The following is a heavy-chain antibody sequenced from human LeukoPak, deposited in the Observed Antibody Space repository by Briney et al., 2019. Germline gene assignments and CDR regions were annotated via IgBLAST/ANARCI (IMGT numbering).Heavy chain of an antibody. CDR1: VFTFSGYS. D-gene: IGHD5-18*01. CDR3: ARGRRDTAMINYFDY. J-gene: IGHJ4*02. Sequence: PGGSLRLSCAASVFTFSGYSISWVRQAPGKGLEWVSSISSASGYMFYADSVKGRFTISRDNAKNSLYLQMNSLRAEDTAVFYCARGRRDTAMINYFDYWGQGTLVIVSS. V-gene: IGHV3-21*01. CDR2: ISSASGYM.